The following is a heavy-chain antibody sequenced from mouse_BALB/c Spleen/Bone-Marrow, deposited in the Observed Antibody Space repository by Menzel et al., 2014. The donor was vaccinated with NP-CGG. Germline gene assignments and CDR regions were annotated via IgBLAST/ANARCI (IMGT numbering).Heavy chain of an antibody. J-gene: IGHJ3*01. V-gene: IGHV1-14*01. CDR2: INPYNDDT. D-gene: IGHD1-2*01. CDR3: ARWHYHGAY. Sequence: VQLKEPGPELVKPGASVKMSCKASGYTFTSYIIHWVKQKPGPGLEWIGYINPYNDDTKYNERFRNKATLTSDKSSSTAYMELSSLTSDDSAVYYCARWHYHGAYWGQGTLVTVSA. CDR1: GYTFTSYI.